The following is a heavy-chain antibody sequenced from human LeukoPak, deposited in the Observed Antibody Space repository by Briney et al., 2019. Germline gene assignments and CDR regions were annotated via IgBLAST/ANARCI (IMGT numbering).Heavy chain of an antibody. Sequence: GGSLRLSCAASGFTFSSYAMSWVRQAPGKGLEWVSSISGSGGSTYYADSVKGRFTLSRDNSKNTLYLQMNSLRAEDTAIYYCARRHCSGGSCYLDYWGQGSLVTVSS. CDR3: ARRHCSGGSCYLDY. CDR1: GFTFSSYA. D-gene: IGHD2-15*01. J-gene: IGHJ4*02. CDR2: ISGSGGST. V-gene: IGHV3-23*01.